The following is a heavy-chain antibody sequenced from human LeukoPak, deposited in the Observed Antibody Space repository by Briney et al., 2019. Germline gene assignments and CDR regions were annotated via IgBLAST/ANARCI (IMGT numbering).Heavy chain of an antibody. J-gene: IGHJ4*02. D-gene: IGHD3-10*01. CDR1: GYTFTSYD. CDR3: ARVYVLLWFGELFSYYFDY. CDR2: MNPNSGNT. V-gene: IGHV1-8*01. Sequence: ASVKVSCKASGYTFTSYDINWVRQATEQGLEWMGWMNPNSGNTGYAQKFQDRVTMTRNTSISTAYMELSSLRSEDTAVYYCARVYVLLWFGELFSYYFDYWGQGTLVTVSS.